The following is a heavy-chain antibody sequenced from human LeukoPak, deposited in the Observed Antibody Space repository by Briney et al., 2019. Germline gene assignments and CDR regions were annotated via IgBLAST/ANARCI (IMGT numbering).Heavy chain of an antibody. CDR3: AQTDSSGWYEGYFQH. D-gene: IGHD6-19*01. Sequence: PSETLSLTCTVSGGSISSYYWSWIRQPPGKGLEWIGYIYYSGSTNYNPSLKSRVTISVDTSKNQFSLKLSSVTAADTAVYYCAQTDSSGWYEGYFQHWGQGTLVTVSP. V-gene: IGHV4-59*01. CDR2: IYYSGST. CDR1: GGSISSYY. J-gene: IGHJ1*01.